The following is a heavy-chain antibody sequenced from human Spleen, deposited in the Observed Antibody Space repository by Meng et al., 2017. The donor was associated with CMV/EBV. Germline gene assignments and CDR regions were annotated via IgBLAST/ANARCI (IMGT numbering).Heavy chain of an antibody. Sequence: GESLKISCAASGFAFSSYGMSWVRQAPGTGLGWVSTISGSAERTYYADSVKGRFTVSRDNSKNTLYLQMNSLRAEDTALYYCGQGLELLAWGQGTLVTVSS. J-gene: IGHJ4*02. CDR1: GFAFSSYG. V-gene: IGHV3-23*01. D-gene: IGHD1-26*01. CDR3: GQGLELLA. CDR2: ISGSAERT.